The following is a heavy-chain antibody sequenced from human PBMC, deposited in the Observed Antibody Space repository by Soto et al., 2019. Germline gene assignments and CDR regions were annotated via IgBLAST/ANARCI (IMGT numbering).Heavy chain of an antibody. CDR1: GFTFSSYG. J-gene: IGHJ6*02. CDR3: AKGHRPGYYYYYYGMDV. Sequence: GGSLRLSCAASGFTFSSYGMHWVRQAPGKGLEWVAVISYDGSNKYYADSVKGRFTISRDNSKNTLYLQMNSLRAEDTAVYYCAKGHRPGYYYYYYGMDVWGQGTTVTVSS. V-gene: IGHV3-30*18. D-gene: IGHD5-12*01. CDR2: ISYDGSNK.